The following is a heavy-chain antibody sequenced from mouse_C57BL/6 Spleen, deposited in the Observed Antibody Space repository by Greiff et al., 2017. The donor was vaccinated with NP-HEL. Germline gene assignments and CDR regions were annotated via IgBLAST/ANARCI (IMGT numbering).Heavy chain of an antibody. D-gene: IGHD1-1*01. Sequence: QVQLQQSGAELVRPGSSVKLSCKASGYTFTSYWMHWVKQRPIQGLEWIGNIDPSDSETHYNQKFKDKATLTVDKSSSTAYMQLSSLTSEDSAVYYCAAIYYYGSSYPWYFDVWGTGTTVTVSS. CDR2: IDPSDSET. J-gene: IGHJ1*03. V-gene: IGHV1-52*01. CDR1: GYTFTSYW. CDR3: AAIYYYGSSYPWYFDV.